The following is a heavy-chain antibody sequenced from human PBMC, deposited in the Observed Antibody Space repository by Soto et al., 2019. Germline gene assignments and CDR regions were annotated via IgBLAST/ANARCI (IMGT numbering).Heavy chain of an antibody. CDR2: IWFDGSNK. J-gene: IGHJ4*02. CDR3: ARERKYYDSSGYYPVD. Sequence: PGGSLRLSCAASGFTFSSYGMHWVRQAPGKGLEWVAVIWFDGSNKYYADSVKGRFTISRDNSKNTLYLQMNSLRAEDTAVYYCARERKYYDSSGYYPVDWGQGTLVTVSS. V-gene: IGHV3-33*01. D-gene: IGHD3-22*01. CDR1: GFTFSSYG.